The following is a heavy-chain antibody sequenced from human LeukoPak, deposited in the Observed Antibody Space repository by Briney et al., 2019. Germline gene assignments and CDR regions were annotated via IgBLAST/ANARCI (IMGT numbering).Heavy chain of an antibody. CDR1: GYTFTNND. D-gene: IGHD6-19*01. CDR2: VSPDSGDT. V-gene: IGHV1-8*01. CDR3: TRGRAAGD. J-gene: IGHJ4*02. Sequence: ASVKVSCKASGYTFTNNDINWVRQATGQGIEWMGWVSPDSGDTGYTPNFRGRVTMTTDTSINTAYMELTSLTSEDTAIYYCTRGRAAGDWGQGTLVTVSS.